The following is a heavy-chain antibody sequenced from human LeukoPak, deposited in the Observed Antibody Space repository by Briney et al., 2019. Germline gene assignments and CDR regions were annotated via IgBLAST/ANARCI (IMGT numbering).Heavy chain of an antibody. CDR3: ARENRGSYREFDY. J-gene: IGHJ4*02. Sequence: PSETLSLTCTVSGRSISSYYRSWIRQPAGKGLEWIARIYTSGSTNYNASLKSRVSMSVDTSKNQFSLKLSAVSAAGTAVFYCARENRGSYREFDYWGQGTLVTVSS. V-gene: IGHV4-4*07. CDR2: IYTSGST. D-gene: IGHD1-26*01. CDR1: GRSISSYY.